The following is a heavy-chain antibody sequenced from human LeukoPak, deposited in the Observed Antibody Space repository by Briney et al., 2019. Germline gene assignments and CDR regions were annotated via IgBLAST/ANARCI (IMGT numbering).Heavy chain of an antibody. V-gene: IGHV3-9*01. Sequence: PPGRSLRLSCAASGFTFDDYAMHWVRQAPGKGLEWVSGINWNSGTIGYAGSVKGRFTISRDNAKNSLYLQMNSLRTEDTALYYCVRGPAGGYYDSSGYWHYWGQGTLVTVSS. CDR2: INWNSGTI. J-gene: IGHJ4*02. CDR3: VRGPAGGYYDSSGYWHY. CDR1: GFTFDDYA. D-gene: IGHD3-22*01.